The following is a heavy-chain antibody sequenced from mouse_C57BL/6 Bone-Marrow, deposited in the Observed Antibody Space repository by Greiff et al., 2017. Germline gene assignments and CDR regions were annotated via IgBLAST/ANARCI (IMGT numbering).Heavy chain of an antibody. Sequence: EVQLQQSGPELVKPGASVKMSCKASGYTFTDYNMHWVKQSHGKSLEWIGYINPNNGGTSYNQKFKGKATLTVNKSSSTAYMELRSLTSEDSAVYYCARSRELGRVFDYWGQGTTLTVSS. D-gene: IGHD4-1*01. CDR1: GYTFTDYN. V-gene: IGHV1-22*01. CDR3: ARSRELGRVFDY. J-gene: IGHJ2*01. CDR2: INPNNGGT.